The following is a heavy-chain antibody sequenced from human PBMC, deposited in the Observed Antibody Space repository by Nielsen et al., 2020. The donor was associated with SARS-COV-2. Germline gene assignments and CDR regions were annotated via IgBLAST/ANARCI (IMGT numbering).Heavy chain of an antibody. CDR1: GFTFSSHS. CDR2: ISSSGGFI. J-gene: IGHJ3*02. V-gene: IGHV3-21*01. D-gene: IGHD2-15*01. Sequence: GGSLRLSCAASGFTFSSHSINWVRQAPGKGLEWVSSISSSGGFIYYADSVKGRFIIFRDNAKDSLYLQMDSLRVEDTAVYYCARDSGRRGVANAFDIWDQGTMVSVSS. CDR3: ARDSGRRGVANAFDI.